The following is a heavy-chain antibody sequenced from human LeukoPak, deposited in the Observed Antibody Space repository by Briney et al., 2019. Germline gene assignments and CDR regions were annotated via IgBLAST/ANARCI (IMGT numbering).Heavy chain of an antibody. CDR3: ARPGIHILTGSEPYYFDY. CDR2: ISVYNGNT. Sequence: ASVKVSCKASGYIFTSYGISWVRQAPGQGLEWMGWISVYNGNTNYPQRLQGRVTMTTDTSTTTAYMELRSLRSDDTAVYYCARPGIHILTGSEPYYFDYWGQGTLVTVSS. D-gene: IGHD3-9*01. J-gene: IGHJ4*02. V-gene: IGHV1-18*01. CDR1: GYIFTSYG.